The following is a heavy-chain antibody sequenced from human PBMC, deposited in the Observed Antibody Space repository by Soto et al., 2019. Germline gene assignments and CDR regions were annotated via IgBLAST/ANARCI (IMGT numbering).Heavy chain of an antibody. D-gene: IGHD3-3*01. V-gene: IGHV1-18*01. Sequence: ASVKVSCKASGYTFTSYGISWVRQAPGQGLEWMGWISAYNGNTNYAQKLQGRVTMTTDTSTSTAYMELRSLRSDDTAVYYCAGYDFWSGSPGGFDYCGQGTLVTVSS. CDR1: GYTFTSYG. CDR2: ISAYNGNT. J-gene: IGHJ4*02. CDR3: AGYDFWSGSPGGFDY.